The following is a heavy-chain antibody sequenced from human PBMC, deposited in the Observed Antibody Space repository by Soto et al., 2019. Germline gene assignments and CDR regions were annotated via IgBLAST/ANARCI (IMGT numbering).Heavy chain of an antibody. CDR2: ISAYNGNT. CDR3: ARDLAAAGTEWFDP. D-gene: IGHD6-13*01. Sequence: ASVKVSCKASGYTFTSYGISWVRQAPGQGLEWMGWISAYNGNTNYAQKLRGRVTMTTDTSTSTAYMELRSLRSDDTAVYYCARDLAAAGTEWFDPWGQGTLVTVSS. CDR1: GYTFTSYG. V-gene: IGHV1-18*01. J-gene: IGHJ5*02.